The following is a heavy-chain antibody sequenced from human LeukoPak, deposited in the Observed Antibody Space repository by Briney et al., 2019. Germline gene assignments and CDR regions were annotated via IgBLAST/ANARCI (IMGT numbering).Heavy chain of an antibody. V-gene: IGHV4-4*09. Sequence: SDTLSLTCTVSGDSISTYYWSWTRQPPGKGLEWIGCICNSGGTNYNPSLKSRVTISVDTPKNQFSLNLSSVTAADTAVYYCAKTGRPNNSGWYRWFDPWGQGTLVTVSS. J-gene: IGHJ5*02. CDR2: ICNSGGT. CDR3: AKTGRPNNSGWYRWFDP. CDR1: GDSISTYY. D-gene: IGHD6-19*01.